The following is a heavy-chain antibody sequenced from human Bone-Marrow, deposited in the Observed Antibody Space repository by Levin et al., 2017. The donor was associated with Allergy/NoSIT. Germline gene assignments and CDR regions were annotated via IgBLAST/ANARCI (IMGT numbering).Heavy chain of an antibody. Sequence: SETLSLTCAVSGGSITTSWWGCVRQPPGKGLEWIGEIHHSGNTDYNPSLKSRVTRSIDMPKNQFSLNLRSVTAADTALYDCARPHRSYIDAWGKGTTVTVSS. CDR3: ARPHRSYIDA. J-gene: IGHJ6*03. V-gene: IGHV4-4*02. CDR1: GGSITTSW. CDR2: IHHSGNT.